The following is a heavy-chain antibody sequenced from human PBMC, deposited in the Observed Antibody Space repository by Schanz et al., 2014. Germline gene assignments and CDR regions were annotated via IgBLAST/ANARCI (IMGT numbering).Heavy chain of an antibody. D-gene: IGHD4-17*01. CDR2: IKPDGSEK. CDR3: ARVLGGDEGLDQ. Sequence: EVQLVESGGGLVQPGGSLRLSCAASGFTFSIHYMSWVRQAPGKGLEWVAKIKPDGSEKLYVDSVRGRFTISRDNAKNSLYLQMNSLRAEDTALYYCARVLGGDEGLDQWGQGTLVTVSS. CDR1: GFTFSIHY. V-gene: IGHV3-7*01. J-gene: IGHJ4*02.